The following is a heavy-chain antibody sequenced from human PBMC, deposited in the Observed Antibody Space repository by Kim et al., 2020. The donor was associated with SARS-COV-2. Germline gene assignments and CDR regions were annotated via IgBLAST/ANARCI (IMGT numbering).Heavy chain of an antibody. V-gene: IGHV3-48*02. CDR1: GFTFSNQH. CDR3: ATSLRGSYGC. CDR2: ISSSSTKT. Sequence: GGSLRLSCVVSGFTFSNQHMHWVRQAPGKGLEWVSYISSSSTKTHYADSVKGRFTISRDNAKNSLYLQMNSLRDEDTAVYYCATSLRGSYGCWGQGTLVIVSS. J-gene: IGHJ4*02. D-gene: IGHD3-10*01.